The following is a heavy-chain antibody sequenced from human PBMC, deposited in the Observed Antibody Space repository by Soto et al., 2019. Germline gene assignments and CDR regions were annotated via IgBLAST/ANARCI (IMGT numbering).Heavy chain of an antibody. CDR3: ARDTGDGTFDF. V-gene: IGHV1-3*01. CDR1: GYTFRSYA. J-gene: IGHJ4*02. CDR2: INAGYGNT. Sequence: GASVKVYCKASGYTFRSYAMQWVRQAPGQRLEWMGWINAGYGNTKSSQKFQDRVTISRDTSASTAYMELTSLRSEDTAVYYCARDTGDGTFDFWGQGTLVTVYS. D-gene: IGHD7-27*01.